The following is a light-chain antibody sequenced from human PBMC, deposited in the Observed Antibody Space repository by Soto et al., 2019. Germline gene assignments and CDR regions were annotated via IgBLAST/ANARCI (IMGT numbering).Light chain of an antibody. CDR1: QSVSSN. CDR3: QQYNNWPPWT. V-gene: IGKV3-15*01. Sequence: EIVMTQSPATLSVSPGERATLSCRASQSVSSNLAWYQQKPGQAPRLLIYGASTRATGIPARFSGSGSGTEFTLTLSRLPSEDFAVYYCQQYNNWPPWTFGQGTKVDIK. J-gene: IGKJ1*01. CDR2: GAS.